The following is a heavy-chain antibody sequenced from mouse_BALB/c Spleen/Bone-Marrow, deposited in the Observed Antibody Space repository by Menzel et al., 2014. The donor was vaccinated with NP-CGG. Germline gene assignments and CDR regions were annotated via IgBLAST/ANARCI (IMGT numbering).Heavy chain of an antibody. V-gene: IGHV5-9*02. CDR1: GFSFSYYA. Sequence: EVQLVESGGGLVKPGGSLKLSCAASGFSFSYYAMSWVRQTPEKRLEWVASISSGGSYTYYPDSVKGRFTISRDNARNTLYLQMSSLRSEDTALYYCARPLTGAYFDYWGQGTTLTVSS. D-gene: IGHD4-1*01. CDR2: ISSGGSYT. J-gene: IGHJ2*01. CDR3: ARPLTGAYFDY.